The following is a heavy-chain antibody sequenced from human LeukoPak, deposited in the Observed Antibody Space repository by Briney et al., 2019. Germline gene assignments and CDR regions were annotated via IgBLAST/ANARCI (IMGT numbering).Heavy chain of an antibody. CDR3: ARNNGMDV. V-gene: IGHV3-7*03. CDR1: GFALSSHW. J-gene: IGHJ6*02. CDR2: VNRDGSET. Sequence: GGSLRLSCVASGFALSSHWMTWVRQVPGRGPEWVANVNRDGSETYYLDSVKGRFTISKDNAKNSLYLQMNSLRAEDTALYHCARNNGMDVWGQGTTVIVSS.